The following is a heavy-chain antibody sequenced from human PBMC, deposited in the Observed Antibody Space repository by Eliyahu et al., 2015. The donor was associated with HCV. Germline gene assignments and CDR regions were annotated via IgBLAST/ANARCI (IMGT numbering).Heavy chain of an antibody. J-gene: IGHJ2*01. Sequence: EVQLVESGGDLVKPGGSLRLSCAXSGXTFVXAWMNWVRXAPGXGLXWVGRIKTKADGGTTDYVAPVQGRFTISRDDSKNTLYLQMNSLKTEDTAVYYCTTRLGAKVWYFDLWGRGTLVTVSS. D-gene: IGHD1-26*01. V-gene: IGHV3-15*01. CDR3: TTRLGAKVWYFDL. CDR2: IKTKADGGTT. CDR1: GXTFVXAW.